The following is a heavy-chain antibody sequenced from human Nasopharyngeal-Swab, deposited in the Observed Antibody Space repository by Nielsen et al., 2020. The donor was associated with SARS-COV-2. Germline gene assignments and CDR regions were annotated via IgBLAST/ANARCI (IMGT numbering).Heavy chain of an antibody. D-gene: IGHD3-3*02. CDR1: GFTFDDYA. CDR3: AKEINSFDYYYYTMDV. J-gene: IGHJ6*02. CDR2: INWNSDR. Sequence: GGSLRLSCAASGFTFDDYAMHWVRQAPGKGLEWVSSINWNSDRVYADSVRGRFTISRDNAKNSLYLQMNSLGPEDTALYYCAKEINSFDYYYYTMDVWGQGTTVTVSS. V-gene: IGHV3-9*01.